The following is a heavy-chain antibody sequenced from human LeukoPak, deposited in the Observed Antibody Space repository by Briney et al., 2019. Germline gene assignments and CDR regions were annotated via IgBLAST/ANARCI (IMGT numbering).Heavy chain of an antibody. CDR1: GGSISSYS. CDR2: INHSGST. Sequence: SETLSLTCTVSGGSISSYSWSWIRQPPGKGLEWIGEINHSGSTNYNPSLKSRVTISVDTSKNQFSLKLSSVTAADTAVYYCARGPPYIVVVTAIGFFDSWGQGTLVTVSS. D-gene: IGHD2-21*02. J-gene: IGHJ4*02. V-gene: IGHV4-34*01. CDR3: ARGPPYIVVVTAIGFFDS.